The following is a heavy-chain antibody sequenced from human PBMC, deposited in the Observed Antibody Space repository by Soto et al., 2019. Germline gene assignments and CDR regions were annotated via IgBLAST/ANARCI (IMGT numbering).Heavy chain of an antibody. CDR2: ISKSGFT. CDR1: GGSINSISNHY. Sequence: SETLPLTCTVSGGSINSISNHYCSWIRLPPGKGLEWIGYISKSGFTSYNPSLKSRVILSLDTSKNQCSLKLTSVTAADAAVYYCASGHCFTSSCSYLDLWGRGTLVTVSS. D-gene: IGHD2-2*01. CDR3: ASGHCFTSSCSYLDL. J-gene: IGHJ2*01. V-gene: IGHV4-59*08.